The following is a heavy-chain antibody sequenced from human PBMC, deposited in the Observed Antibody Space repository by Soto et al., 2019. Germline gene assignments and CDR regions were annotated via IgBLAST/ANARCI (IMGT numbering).Heavy chain of an antibody. CDR3: ARDEYSKRALYYYYYMDV. Sequence: EVQLVESGGGLVQPGGSLRLSCAASGFTFSSYWMSWVRQAPGKGLEWVANIKQDGSEKYYVDSVKGRFTISRDNAKNSLYLQMNSLRAEDTAVYYCARDEYSKRALYYYYYMDVWGKGTTVTVSS. J-gene: IGHJ6*03. CDR1: GFTFSSYW. CDR2: IKQDGSEK. V-gene: IGHV3-7*01. D-gene: IGHD4-4*01.